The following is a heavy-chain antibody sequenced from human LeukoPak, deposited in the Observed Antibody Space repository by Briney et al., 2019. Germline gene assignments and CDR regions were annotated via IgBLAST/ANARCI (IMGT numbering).Heavy chain of an antibody. CDR3: ARERDRPYYYGSGSSRDFDY. J-gene: IGHJ4*02. D-gene: IGHD3-10*01. Sequence: GGSLRLSCAVSGFTVSSNYMSWVRQAPGKGLEWVSVIYSGGSTYYADSVKGRFTISRDNSKNTLYLQMNSLRAEDTAVYYCARERDRPYYYGSGSSRDFDYWGQGTLVTVSS. CDR2: IYSGGST. CDR1: GFTVSSNY. V-gene: IGHV3-66*01.